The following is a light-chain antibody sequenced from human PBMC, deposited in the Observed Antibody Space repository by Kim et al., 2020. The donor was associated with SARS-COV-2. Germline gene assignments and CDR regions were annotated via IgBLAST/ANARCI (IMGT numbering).Light chain of an antibody. CDR2: GAS. Sequence: PGETATLSCRASQSVSSSYLAWYQQKPGQAPRLLIYGASSRATGIPDRFSGSGSGTDFTLTISRLEPEDFAVYYCQQYGSSFPWTFGQGTKVDIK. CDR1: QSVSSSY. CDR3: QQYGSSFPWT. J-gene: IGKJ1*01. V-gene: IGKV3-20*01.